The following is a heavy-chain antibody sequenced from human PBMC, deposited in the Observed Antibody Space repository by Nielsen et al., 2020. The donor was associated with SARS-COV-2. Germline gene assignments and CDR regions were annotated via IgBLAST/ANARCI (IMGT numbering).Heavy chain of an antibody. Sequence: SLKISCSASGFTFSSTWMDWVRQAPGKGLEWVSGISWNSGSIGYADSVKGRFTISRDNAKNSLYLQMNSLRAEDTALYYCAKDTGGAVAGLPDYWGQGTLVTVSS. V-gene: IGHV3-9*01. CDR1: GFTFSSTW. CDR3: AKDTGGAVAGLPDY. J-gene: IGHJ4*02. CDR2: ISWNSGSI. D-gene: IGHD6-19*01.